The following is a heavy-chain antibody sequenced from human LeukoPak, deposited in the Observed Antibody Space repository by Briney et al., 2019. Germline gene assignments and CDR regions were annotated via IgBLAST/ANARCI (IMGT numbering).Heavy chain of an antibody. CDR3: ARVIAAAGNYYMDV. J-gene: IGHJ6*03. Sequence: SGTLSLTCAVYGGSFSGYYWSWIRQPPGKGLEWIGEINHSGSTNYNPSLKSRVTISVDTSKNQFSLKLSSVTAADTAVYYCARVIAAAGNYYMDVWGKGTTVTVSS. V-gene: IGHV4-34*01. CDR2: INHSGST. D-gene: IGHD6-13*01. CDR1: GGSFSGYY.